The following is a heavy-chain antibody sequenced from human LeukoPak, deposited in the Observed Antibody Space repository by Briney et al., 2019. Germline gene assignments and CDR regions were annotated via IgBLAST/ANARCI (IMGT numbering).Heavy chain of an antibody. V-gene: IGHV5-51*01. CDR3: ARPSLHRNYGMDV. Sequence: GESLKISCKGSGYSFTTYWIGLVRQMPGKGLEWMGIIYPGDSDTRYSPSFQGQVTFSADKSISTAYLQWSSLTASDTAMYYCARPSLHRNYGMDVWGQGTTVTVSS. D-gene: IGHD2-15*01. J-gene: IGHJ6*02. CDR1: GYSFTTYW. CDR2: IYPGDSDT.